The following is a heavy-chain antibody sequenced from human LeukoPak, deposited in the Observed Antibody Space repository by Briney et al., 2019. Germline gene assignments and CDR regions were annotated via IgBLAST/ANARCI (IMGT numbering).Heavy chain of an antibody. Sequence: SETLSLTCAVSGYSISRGYYWNWIRKLPGKGLEWFGSISHSGSTAYNPSLKRRITISLETSKNQFSLRLITVTAEDSALYYCARGEGGEFDYWGQGRLVIVSS. V-gene: IGHV4-38-2*01. CDR1: GYSISRGYY. J-gene: IGHJ4*02. CDR2: ISHSGST. D-gene: IGHD3-10*01. CDR3: ARGEGGEFDY.